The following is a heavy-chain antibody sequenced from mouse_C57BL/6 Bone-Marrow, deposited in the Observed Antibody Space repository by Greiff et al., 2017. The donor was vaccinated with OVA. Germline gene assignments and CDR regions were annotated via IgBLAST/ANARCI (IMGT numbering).Heavy chain of an antibody. V-gene: IGHV1-55*01. CDR2: IYPGSGRT. D-gene: IGHD1-1*01. Sequence: VQLQQPGAELVKPGASVKMSCKASGYTFTSYWITWVKQRPGQGLEWIGDIYPGSGRTNYNEKFKSKATLTVDTSSSTAYTQLSSLTSEDSAVYYCARSGITTVEGDFAMDYWGQGTSVTVSS. CDR1: GYTFTSYW. CDR3: ARSGITTVEGDFAMDY. J-gene: IGHJ4*01.